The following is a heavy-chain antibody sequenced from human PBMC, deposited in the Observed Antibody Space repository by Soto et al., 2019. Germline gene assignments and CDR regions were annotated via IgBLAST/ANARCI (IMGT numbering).Heavy chain of an antibody. CDR3: AKVSDRHYAMDV. CDR1: GFTFNAYV. Sequence: GGSRRRSWAASGFTFNAYVMHWVRQAPGEGLEWVAVIAYDGTNKYYRDSVKGRFTVSRDNSKNTLYLLMNSLRPEDTAVYYCAKVSDRHYAMDVWGQGTTVTVSS. J-gene: IGHJ6*02. CDR2: IAYDGTNK. V-gene: IGHV3-30*18.